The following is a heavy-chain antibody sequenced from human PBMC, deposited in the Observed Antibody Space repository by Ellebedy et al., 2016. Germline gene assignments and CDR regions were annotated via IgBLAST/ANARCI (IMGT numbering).Heavy chain of an antibody. D-gene: IGHD4-23*01. Sequence: GGSLRLSXAASGFTFSSYGMHWVRQAPGKGLEWVAVISYDGSNKYYADSVKGRFTISRDNSKNTLYLQMNSLRAEDTAVYYCAKALNYGGNFQHWGQGTLVTVSS. J-gene: IGHJ1*01. CDR3: AKALNYGGNFQH. CDR2: ISYDGSNK. CDR1: GFTFSSYG. V-gene: IGHV3-30*18.